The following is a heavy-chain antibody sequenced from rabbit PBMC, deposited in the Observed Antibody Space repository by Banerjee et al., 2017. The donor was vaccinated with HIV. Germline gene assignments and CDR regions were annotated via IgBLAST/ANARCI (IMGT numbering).Heavy chain of an antibody. CDR3: ARGYTYGADDGWAYYFNL. CDR2: IYTRDGNT. V-gene: IGHV1S40*01. J-gene: IGHJ4*01. Sequence: QSLEESGADLVKPVGSLTPLCTAPGFSFSSSYCTCFVRQASGKGLEWNACIYTRDGNTYYATWAKGRFTISKTSSTTVTLQMTSLTAADTATYFCARGYTYGADDGWAYYFNLWGPGTLVTVS. D-gene: IGHD6-1*01. CDR1: GFSFSSSYC.